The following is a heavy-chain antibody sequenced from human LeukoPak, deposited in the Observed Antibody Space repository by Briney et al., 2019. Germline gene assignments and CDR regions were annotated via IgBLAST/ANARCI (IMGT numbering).Heavy chain of an antibody. V-gene: IGHV2-5*02. Sequence: SGPTLVNPTQTLTLTCAFSGFSLSTSGVGVGWTRQPPGKALEWLALIYWDDDKRYTPSLVGRLTITKDTSANQVVLTVTNMDPVDTATYYCAHRFLLSGYYGIFDYWGQGALVTVSS. J-gene: IGHJ4*02. D-gene: IGHD3-3*01. CDR1: GFSLSTSGVG. CDR2: IYWDDDK. CDR3: AHRFLLSGYYGIFDY.